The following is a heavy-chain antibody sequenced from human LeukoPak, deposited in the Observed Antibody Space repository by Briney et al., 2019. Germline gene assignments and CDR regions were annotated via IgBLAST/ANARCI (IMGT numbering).Heavy chain of an antibody. V-gene: IGHV4-34*01. D-gene: IGHD1-7*01. CDR2: INHSGST. CDR1: GGSFSGYY. J-gene: IGHJ4*02. CDR3: ARCNWDSNVGIDY. Sequence: SETLSLTCAVNGGSFSGYYWSWIRQPPGKGLEWIGEINHSGSTNYNPSLKSRVTISVDTSKNQFTLKVSSVTAADTAVYYCARCNWDSNVGIDYWGQGILVIVSS.